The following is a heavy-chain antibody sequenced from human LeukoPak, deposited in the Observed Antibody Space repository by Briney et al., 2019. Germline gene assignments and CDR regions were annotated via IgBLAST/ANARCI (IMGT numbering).Heavy chain of an antibody. J-gene: IGHJ4*02. CDR1: GGSISSYY. Sequence: SETLSLTCTVSGGSISSYYWSWIRQPAGKGLEWIGRIYTSGSTNYNPSLKSRVTMSVDTSKNQFSLKLSSVTAADTAVYYCARQRYCSGGSCYYFDYWGQGTLVTVSS. CDR2: IYTSGST. V-gene: IGHV4-4*07. D-gene: IGHD2-15*01. CDR3: ARQRYCSGGSCYYFDY.